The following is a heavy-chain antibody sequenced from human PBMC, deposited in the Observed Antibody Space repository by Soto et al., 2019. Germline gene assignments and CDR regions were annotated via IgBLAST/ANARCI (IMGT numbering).Heavy chain of an antibody. CDR2: IDSGGGST. D-gene: IGHD4-4*01. V-gene: IGHV3-23*01. Sequence: GGSLRLSCAASGFKFSNYAMSWVRQAPGTGLEWVSAIDSGGGSTYYAASVKGRFSISRDNSMSTLYLQMNSLRAEDTAIYYCTKEHSNYPDNWFDPWGQGTLVTVSS. CDR3: TKEHSNYPDNWFDP. J-gene: IGHJ5*02. CDR1: GFKFSNYA.